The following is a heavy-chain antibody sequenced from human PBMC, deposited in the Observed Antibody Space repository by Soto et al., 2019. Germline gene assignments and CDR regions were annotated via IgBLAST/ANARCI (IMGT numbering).Heavy chain of an antibody. J-gene: IGHJ4*02. V-gene: IGHV3-21*01. CDR1: GFTFSSYS. D-gene: IGHD3-22*01. CDR2: ISSSSSYI. CDR3: ARPPNYYDSRGYYGY. Sequence: EVQLVESGGGLVKPGGSLRLSCAASGFTFSSYSMNWVRQAPGKGLEWVSSISSSSSYIYYADSVKGRFTISRDNAKNSLYLQMNSLRAEDTAVYYCARPPNYYDSRGYYGYWGLGTLVTVSS.